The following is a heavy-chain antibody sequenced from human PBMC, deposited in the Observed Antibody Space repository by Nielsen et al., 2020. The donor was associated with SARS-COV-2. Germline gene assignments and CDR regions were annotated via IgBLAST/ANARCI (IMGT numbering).Heavy chain of an antibody. J-gene: IGHJ3*01. CDR2: IYWDDDK. CDR1: GFSLTTTGLG. Sequence: SGPTLVKPTQTLTLTCSFSGFSLTTTGLGVAWIRQSPGKALEWLALIYWDDDKRYTPDLENRLTIMMDTSKNQVVLTVANVDPDDTATYFCSRRHWALGGDSFDVWGPGTLVTVSS. V-gene: IGHV2-5*02. CDR3: SRRHWALGGDSFDV. D-gene: IGHD3-16*01.